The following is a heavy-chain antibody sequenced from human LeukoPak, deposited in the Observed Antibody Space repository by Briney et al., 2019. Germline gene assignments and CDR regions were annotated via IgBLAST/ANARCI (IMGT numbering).Heavy chain of an antibody. CDR2: ISYDGSNK. CDR1: GFTFSSYA. V-gene: IGHV3-30-3*01. CDR3: ARGEVQYCSGGSCYSLGFYYYYYGMDV. Sequence: PGGSLRLSCAASGFTFSSYAMHWVRQAPGKGLEWVAVISYDGSNKYYADSVKGRFTISRDNSKNTLYLQMSSLRAEDTAVYYCARGEVQYCSGGSCYSLGFYYYYYGMDVWGQGTTVTVSS. J-gene: IGHJ6*02. D-gene: IGHD2-15*01.